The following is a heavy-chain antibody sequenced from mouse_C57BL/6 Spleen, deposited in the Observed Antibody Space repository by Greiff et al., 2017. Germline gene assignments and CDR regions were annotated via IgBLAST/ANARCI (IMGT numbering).Heavy chain of an antibody. D-gene: IGHD4-1*01. Sequence: EVKLMESGPGLAKPSQTLSLTCSVTGYSITSDYWNWIRKFPGNKLEYMGYISYSGSTYYTPSHNSRISIPRDTSKTQYYLQLYSVTTEDTATYYCARGGSNWSFIYWGQGPTLTVSS. J-gene: IGHJ2*01. CDR1: GYSITSDY. CDR3: ARGGSNWSFIY. V-gene: IGHV3-8*01. CDR2: ISYSGST.